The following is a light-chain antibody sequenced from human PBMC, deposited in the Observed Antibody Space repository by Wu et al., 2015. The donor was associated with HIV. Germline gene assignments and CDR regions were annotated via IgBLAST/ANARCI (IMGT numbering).Light chain of an antibody. CDR2: DTS. CDR1: QSISTY. Sequence: DIQMTQSPSSLSASIGDRVTITCRASQSISTYLNWYQQKVGKAPKLLIYDTSNLQSGVPSRFSGSGSGTDFTLTIRSLQPEDFATYYCQQSYSTLWTFGQGTKVEIK. J-gene: IGKJ1*01. V-gene: IGKV1-39*01. CDR3: QQSYSTLWT.